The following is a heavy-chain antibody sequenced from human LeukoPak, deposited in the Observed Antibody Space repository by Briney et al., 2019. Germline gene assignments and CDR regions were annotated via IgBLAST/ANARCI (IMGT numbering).Heavy chain of an antibody. D-gene: IGHD3-16*02. V-gene: IGHV4-34*01. CDR1: GGSFSGYY. Sequence: PSETLSLTCAVYGGSFSGYYWSWIRQPPGKGLEWIGEINHSGSTNYNPSLKSRVTISVDTSKNQFSLKLSSVTAADTAVYYCASQLSRGLEADAFDIWGQGTMVTVSS. J-gene: IGHJ3*02. CDR3: ASQLSRGLEADAFDI. CDR2: INHSGST.